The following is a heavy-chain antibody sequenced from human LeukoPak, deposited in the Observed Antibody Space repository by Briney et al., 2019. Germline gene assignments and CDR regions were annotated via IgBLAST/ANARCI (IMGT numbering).Heavy chain of an antibody. V-gene: IGHV4-30-4*02. CDR3: ARYTAMVAFHAHGFDI. CDR1: GGSISSVDYY. CDR2: IYYSGST. J-gene: IGHJ3*02. Sequence: SETLSLTCTVSGGSISSVDYYWSWIRQPPGKGLEWIGYIYYSGSTYYNPSLKSRVTISVDTSKNQFSLKLRSVTAADTAVYYCARYTAMVAFHAHGFDIWGKGTMVTVS. D-gene: IGHD5-18*01.